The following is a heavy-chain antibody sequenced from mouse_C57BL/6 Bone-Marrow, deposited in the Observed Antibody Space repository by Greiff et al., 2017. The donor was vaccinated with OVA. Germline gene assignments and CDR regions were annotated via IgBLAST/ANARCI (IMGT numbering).Heavy chain of an antibody. J-gene: IGHJ2*01. V-gene: IGHV5-17*01. D-gene: IGHD1-1*01. CDR3: ATLRPYYFDY. CDR2: ISSGSSTI. CDR1: GFTFSDYG. Sequence: EVKLMESGGGLVKPGGSLKLSCAASGFTFSDYGMHWVRQAPEKGLEWVAYISSGSSTIYYADTVKGRFTISRDNAKNTLFLQMTSLRSEDTAMYYCATLRPYYFDYWGQGTTLTVSS.